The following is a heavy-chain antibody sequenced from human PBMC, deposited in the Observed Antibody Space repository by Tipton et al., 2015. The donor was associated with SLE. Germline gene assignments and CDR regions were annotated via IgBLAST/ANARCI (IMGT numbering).Heavy chain of an antibody. Sequence: SLRLSCGASGFPFRNYAMSWVRQAPGRGLEWVSIIYTGGRASYADSVRGRFTISRDDSTNTLYLQMSGLRAEDAALYYCAKDTGLRDNYHYYGMDVWGQGTAVTVSS. V-gene: IGHV3-23*03. CDR2: IYTGGRA. CDR3: AKDTGLRDNYHYYGMDV. J-gene: IGHJ6*02. D-gene: IGHD5-24*01. CDR1: GFPFRNYA.